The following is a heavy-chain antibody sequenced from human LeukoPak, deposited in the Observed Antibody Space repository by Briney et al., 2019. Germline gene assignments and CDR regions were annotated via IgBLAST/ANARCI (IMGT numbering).Heavy chain of an antibody. D-gene: IGHD3-10*01. J-gene: IGHJ5*02. Sequence: PSETPSLTCTVSGGSISSYYWSWIRQPPGKGLEWIGYIYYSGSTNYNPSLKSRVTISVDTSKNQFSLKLSSVTAADTAVYYCARGHYGSNWFDPWGQGTLVTVSS. CDR2: IYYSGST. V-gene: IGHV4-59*01. CDR1: GGSISSYY. CDR3: ARGHYGSNWFDP.